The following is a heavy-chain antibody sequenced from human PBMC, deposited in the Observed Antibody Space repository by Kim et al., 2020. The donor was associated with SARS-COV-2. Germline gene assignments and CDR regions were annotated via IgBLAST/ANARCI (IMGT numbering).Heavy chain of an antibody. J-gene: IGHJ6*03. V-gene: IGHV1-18*01. CDR3: ARDNRYYYYMDV. Sequence: DAQKLQGRVTMTTDPSTNTAYMALRSLRSDDTAVYYCARDNRYYYYMDVWGKGTTVTVSS.